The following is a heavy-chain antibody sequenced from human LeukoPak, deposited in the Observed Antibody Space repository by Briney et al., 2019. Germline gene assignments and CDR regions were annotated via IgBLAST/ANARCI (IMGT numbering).Heavy chain of an antibody. D-gene: IGHD2-15*01. V-gene: IGHV1-2*02. Sequence: GASVKVSCKASVYTLTGYYMHWVRQAPGQGLEWMGWINPNRGGTNYAQKFQGRVTLTRDTSISTAYMEVSRLRSGDTAVYYCARDRGYCSGGSCDNWCDPWGQGTLVTVSS. CDR3: ARDRGYCSGGSCDNWCDP. CDR2: INPNRGGT. J-gene: IGHJ5*02. CDR1: VYTLTGYY.